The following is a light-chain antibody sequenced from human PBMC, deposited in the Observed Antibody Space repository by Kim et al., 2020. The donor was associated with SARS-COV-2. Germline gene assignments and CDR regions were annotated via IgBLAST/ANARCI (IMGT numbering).Light chain of an antibody. V-gene: IGKV1-17*03. CDR2: GAS. Sequence: DIQMTQSPSAMSASVGDRVTITCRASQGISNYLVWFQQKPGKVPKRLIYGASSLQSGVPSRFSGSGSGTEFTLTISRLQPEDFATYFCLQHKDYPFTFGPGTKVDIK. CDR3: LQHKDYPFT. CDR1: QGISNY. J-gene: IGKJ3*01.